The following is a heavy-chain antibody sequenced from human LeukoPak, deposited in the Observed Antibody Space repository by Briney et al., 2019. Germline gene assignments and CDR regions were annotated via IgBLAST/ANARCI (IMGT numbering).Heavy chain of an antibody. CDR3: ARGVGATRVDWFDP. CDR1: GGSISSGSYY. CDR2: IYTSGST. Sequence: SETLSLTCTVSGGSISSGSYYWSWIRQPAGKGLEWIGRIYTSGSTNYSPSLKSRVTMSVDTSKNQFSLKVSSVTAADTAVYYCARGVGATRVDWFDPWGQGTLVTVSS. D-gene: IGHD1-26*01. V-gene: IGHV4-61*02. J-gene: IGHJ5*02.